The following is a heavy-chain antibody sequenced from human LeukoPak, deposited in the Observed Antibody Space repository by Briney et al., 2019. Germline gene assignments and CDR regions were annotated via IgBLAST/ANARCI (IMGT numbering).Heavy chain of an antibody. Sequence: GGSLRLSCAASGFTFHNYAMLWVRQAPGRGLEWVGRINYKTYGGTPDYAAPVKGRFTISRDDSKDTLYLQMNSLQTEDTAVYYCTTDHRTIYGVVFPDYWGQGTLVTVSS. J-gene: IGHJ4*02. CDR1: GFTFHNYA. V-gene: IGHV3-15*01. D-gene: IGHD3-3*01. CDR2: INYKTYGGTP. CDR3: TTDHRTIYGVVFPDY.